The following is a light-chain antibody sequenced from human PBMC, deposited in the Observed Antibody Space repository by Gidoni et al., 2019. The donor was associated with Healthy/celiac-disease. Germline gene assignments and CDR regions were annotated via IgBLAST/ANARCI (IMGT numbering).Light chain of an antibody. CDR3: QQRSYLFT. CDR1: QSVSSY. J-gene: IGKJ3*01. Sequence: EIVLTQSPATLSLSPGESATLSCRASQSVSSYLAWYQQNPGQAPRLLIYDASNRATGIPARFSGSGSGTVFTLTISSLEPEDFAVYYCQQRSYLFTFGPGTKVEIK. CDR2: DAS. V-gene: IGKV3-11*01.